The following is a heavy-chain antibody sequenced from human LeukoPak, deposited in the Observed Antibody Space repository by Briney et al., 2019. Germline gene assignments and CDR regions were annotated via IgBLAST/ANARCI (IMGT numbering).Heavy chain of an antibody. Sequence: SETLSLTCTVSGDSISSYYCDWIRQPPGKGLEWIGYIYYSGTTNYNSSLKSRVTISVDTSKNQFSLKLSSVTAADTAVYYCVRESYSRYFDYWGQGSLVTVSS. CDR3: VRESYSRYFDY. CDR2: IYYSGTT. J-gene: IGHJ4*02. V-gene: IGHV4-59*01. CDR1: GDSISSYY. D-gene: IGHD4-11*01.